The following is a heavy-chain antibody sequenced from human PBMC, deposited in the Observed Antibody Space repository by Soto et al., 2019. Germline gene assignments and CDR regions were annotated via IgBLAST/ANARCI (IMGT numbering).Heavy chain of an antibody. J-gene: IGHJ4*02. Sequence: LSEALSLTCAVYGGSFSGHYWSWIRQPPGKGLEWIGEINHSGTTNYNPSLKSRVTMSVDTTKNQFSVKLNFVTAADTAVYYFARGLAVAGHYFDSWGQGTPVT. D-gene: IGHD6-19*01. CDR2: INHSGTT. CDR3: ARGLAVAGHYFDS. V-gene: IGHV4-34*01. CDR1: GGSFSGHY.